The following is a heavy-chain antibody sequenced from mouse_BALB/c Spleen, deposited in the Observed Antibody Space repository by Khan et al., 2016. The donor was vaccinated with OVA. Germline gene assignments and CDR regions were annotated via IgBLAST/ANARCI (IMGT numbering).Heavy chain of an antibody. CDR1: GYTFTDYV. CDR3: AKNYASWFAY. CDR2: IYPGSGTT. D-gene: IGHD1-1*02. Sequence: QVRLQQSGPELMKPGASVNISCKASGYTFTDYVINWVKQRTGQGIEWIGEIYPGSGTTYYNEKFKGKATLTADKSSNKAYMQLSSLTSEDSAVYFCAKNYASWFAYWDQGTLVTVSA. V-gene: IGHV1-77*01. J-gene: IGHJ3*01.